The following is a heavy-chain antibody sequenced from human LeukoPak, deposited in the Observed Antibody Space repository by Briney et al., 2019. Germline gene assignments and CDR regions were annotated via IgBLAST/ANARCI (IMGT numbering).Heavy chain of an antibody. J-gene: IGHJ4*02. CDR2: ISSSGNGNII. D-gene: IGHD3-16*01. V-gene: IGHV3-11*01. Sequence: LSLTCTVSGGSISSYYMSWIRQAPGKGLEWISYISSSGNGNIIYYADSVKGRFTISRDNVKSSLYLQMNSLRAEDTALYYCARKLWHRNDCWGQGTLVTVSS. CDR3: ARKLWHRNDC. CDR1: GGSISSYY.